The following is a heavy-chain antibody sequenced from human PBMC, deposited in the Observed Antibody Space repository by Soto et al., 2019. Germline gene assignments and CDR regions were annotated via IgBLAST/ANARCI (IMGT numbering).Heavy chain of an antibody. CDR2: IIPIFGTA. J-gene: IGHJ3*02. CDR1: GGTFSSCA. CDR3: AREETYGSGTRGAFDI. D-gene: IGHD3-10*01. Sequence: SVKVSCKASGGTFSSCAISWVRQAPGQGLEWMGGIIPIFGTANYAQKFQGRVTITADESTSTAYMELSSLRSEGTAVYYCAREETYGSGTRGAFDIWGQGTMVTVSS. V-gene: IGHV1-69*13.